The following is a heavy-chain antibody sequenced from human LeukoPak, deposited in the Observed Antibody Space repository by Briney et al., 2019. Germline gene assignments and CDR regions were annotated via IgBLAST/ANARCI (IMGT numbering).Heavy chain of an antibody. CDR1: GGTFSSYA. D-gene: IGHD3-22*01. CDR2: SIPILGIA. Sequence: SVKVSCKASGGTFSSYAISWVRQAPGQGLEWMGRSIPILGIANYAQKFQGRVTITADKSTSTAYMELSSLRSEDTAVYYCARDYDSSGSTDYWGQGTLVTVSS. CDR3: ARDYDSSGSTDY. J-gene: IGHJ4*02. V-gene: IGHV1-69*04.